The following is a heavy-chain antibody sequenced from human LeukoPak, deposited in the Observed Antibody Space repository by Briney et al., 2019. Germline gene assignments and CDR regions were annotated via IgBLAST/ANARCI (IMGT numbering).Heavy chain of an antibody. CDR3: ARRGAVAGTVDY. Sequence: GGSLRLSCAASGFTFSSYGMHWVRQAPGKGLEWVAFIRYDGSNKYYADSVKGRFTISRDNAKNTLYLQMNSLRAEDTAVYYCARRGAVAGTVDYWGQGTLVTVSS. J-gene: IGHJ4*02. CDR1: GFTFSSYG. D-gene: IGHD6-19*01. CDR2: IRYDGSNK. V-gene: IGHV3-30*02.